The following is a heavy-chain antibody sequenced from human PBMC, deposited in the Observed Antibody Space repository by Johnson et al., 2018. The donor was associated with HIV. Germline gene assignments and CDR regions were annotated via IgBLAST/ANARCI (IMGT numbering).Heavy chain of an antibody. V-gene: IGHV3-7*05. CDR3: AKGWTTVTTRLDAFDI. J-gene: IGHJ3*02. CDR2: IDLGGSLT. D-gene: IGHD4-11*01. CDR1: GFTFGNYW. Sequence: VQLVESGGGLVQPGGSLRLSCAASGFTFGNYWMTWIRQAPGKGPEWVANIDLGGSLTNYVDSVKGRFIISRDNGRNLVYLQMNSLRAEDTALYYCAKGWTTVTTRLDAFDIWGQGTMVTVSS.